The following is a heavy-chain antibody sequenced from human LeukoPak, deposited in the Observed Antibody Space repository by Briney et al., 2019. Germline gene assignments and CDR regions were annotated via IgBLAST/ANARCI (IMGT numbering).Heavy chain of an antibody. CDR2: ISGSGGST. J-gene: IGHJ6*03. V-gene: IGHV3-23*01. CDR1: GFTFSSYA. Sequence: PGGSLRLSCAAPGFTFSSYAMSWVRQAPGKGLEWVSAISGSGGSTYYADSVKGWFTISRDNSKNTLYLQMNSLRAEDTAVYYCTSSSSRGIYYYYYYMDVWGKGTTVTVSS. D-gene: IGHD6-6*01. CDR3: TSSSSRGIYYYYYYMDV.